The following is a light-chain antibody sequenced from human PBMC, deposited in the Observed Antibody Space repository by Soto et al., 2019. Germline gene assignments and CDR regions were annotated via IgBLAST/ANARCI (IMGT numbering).Light chain of an antibody. V-gene: IGLV2-14*01. CDR1: SSYVGNYNY. CDR3: SSYTSSTTLV. CDR2: DVS. Sequence: QSALTQPASVSGSPGQSITISCTGTSSYVGNYNYVSWYQQHPDKAPKLMIYDVSNRPSGVSNRFSGSKSGNTASLTISGLQAEDEADYYCSSYTSSTTLVFGGGTKLTVL. J-gene: IGLJ2*01.